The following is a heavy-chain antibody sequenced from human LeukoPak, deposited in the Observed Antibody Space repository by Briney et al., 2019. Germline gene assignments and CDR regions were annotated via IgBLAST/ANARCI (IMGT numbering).Heavy chain of an antibody. CDR3: ARNFAPVVAWFDP. D-gene: IGHD2-15*01. J-gene: IGHJ5*02. CDR2: INPNSGGT. CDR1: GYTFTGYY. Sequence: GASVKVSCKASGYTFTGYYMHWVRQAPGQGLEWMGWINPNSGGTNYEQKFQGRVTMTRDTSISTAYMELSRLRSDDTAVYYCARNFAPVVAWFDPWGQGTLVTVSS. V-gene: IGHV1-2*02.